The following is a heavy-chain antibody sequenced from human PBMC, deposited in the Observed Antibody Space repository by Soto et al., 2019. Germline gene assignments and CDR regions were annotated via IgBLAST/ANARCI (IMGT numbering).Heavy chain of an antibody. CDR3: ARDQARYSCSWEGWFDP. CDR1: SVSISSGGYY. D-gene: IGHD6-13*01. CDR2: MYYSGST. Sequence: QVQLQQSGPGLVKHSQTLSLTCTVSSVSISSGGYYWSWIRQHPGKGLEWIGYMYYSGSTYYNPSLQIRVTMSVDTSKNQFSLTLSSVTAAVTAVSYCARDQARYSCSWEGWFDPWGQGTLVTVSS. J-gene: IGHJ5*02. V-gene: IGHV4-31*03.